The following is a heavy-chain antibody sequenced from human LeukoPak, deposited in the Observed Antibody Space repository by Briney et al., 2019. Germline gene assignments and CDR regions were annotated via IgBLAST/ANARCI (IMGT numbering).Heavy chain of an antibody. D-gene: IGHD3-22*01. Sequence: GGSLRLSCAASGFTFSSYWMSWVRQAPGKGLEWVANIKKDGSEKYYVDSVKGRFTISRDNAKNSLYLQMNSLRAEDTAVYYCVRDLYRIVVVPHYFDYWGQGTLVAVSS. CDR2: IKKDGSEK. J-gene: IGHJ4*02. CDR1: GFTFSSYW. CDR3: VRDLYRIVVVPHYFDY. V-gene: IGHV3-7*01.